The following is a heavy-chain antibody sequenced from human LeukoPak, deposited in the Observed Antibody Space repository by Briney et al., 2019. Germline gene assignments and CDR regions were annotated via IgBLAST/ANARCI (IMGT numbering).Heavy chain of an antibody. V-gene: IGHV4-38-2*01. J-gene: IGHJ4*02. CDR2: RHRSGST. CDR1: GYSITSTYW. D-gene: IGHD3-22*01. Sequence: PSDTLSLTCAVSGYSITSTYWWGWIRQTPGRGLEWIGSRHRSGSTSYSPSLKSRVTISVDTSKNQFSLRLSSVTAADTAVYYCARVGGDDSTGHYSVDYWGQGTLDTVSS. CDR3: ARVGGDDSTGHYSVDY.